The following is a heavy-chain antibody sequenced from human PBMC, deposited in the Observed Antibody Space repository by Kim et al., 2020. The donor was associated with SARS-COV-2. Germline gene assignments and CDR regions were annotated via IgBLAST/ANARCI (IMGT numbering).Heavy chain of an antibody. J-gene: IGHJ4*02. Sequence: GGSLRLFCEASGFSFSSYWMSWVRQAPGKGLEWMATIKEDGSVKYYLDSVRGRFTISRDNAKQSLYLQMDRLRAEDTAVYYCARPQSGYWGQGTLVTVS. V-gene: IGHV3-7*01. CDR3: ARPQSGY. CDR2: IKEDGSVK. D-gene: IGHD3-3*01. CDR1: GFSFSSYW.